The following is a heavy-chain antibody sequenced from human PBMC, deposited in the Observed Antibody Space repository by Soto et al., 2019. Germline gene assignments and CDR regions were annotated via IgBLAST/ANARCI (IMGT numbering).Heavy chain of an antibody. CDR2: INHSGST. CDR1: GGSFSGYY. V-gene: IGHV4-34*01. D-gene: IGHD2-21*02. J-gene: IGHJ4*02. CDR3: AREYGGNSGTFDY. Sequence: QVQLQQWGAGLLKPSETLSLTCAVYGGSFSGYYWSWIRQPPGKGLEWIGEINHSGSTNYNPSLMSRVTISVDTSTNQFALKLSSVTAADTAVYYCAREYGGNSGTFDYWGQGTLVTVSS.